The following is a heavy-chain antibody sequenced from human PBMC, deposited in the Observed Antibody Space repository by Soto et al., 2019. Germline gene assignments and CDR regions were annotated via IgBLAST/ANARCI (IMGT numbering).Heavy chain of an antibody. CDR2: IGGRGGST. Sequence: GGSLRLSCAASGFTFSSYAMSWVRQAPGKGLEWVSAIGGRGGSTYYADSVKGRFTTSRDNSKNTLYLQMNSLRAEDTAVYYCAKDQGMVRGVTGTLMDVWGKGTTVTVSS. D-gene: IGHD3-10*01. J-gene: IGHJ6*04. V-gene: IGHV3-23*01. CDR1: GFTFSSYA. CDR3: AKDQGMVRGVTGTLMDV.